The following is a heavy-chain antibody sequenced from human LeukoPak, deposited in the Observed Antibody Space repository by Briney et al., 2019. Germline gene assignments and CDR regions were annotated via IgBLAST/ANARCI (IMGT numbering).Heavy chain of an antibody. V-gene: IGHV3-30-3*01. Sequence: GGSLRLSCAASGSTFSSYAMHWVRQAPGKGLEWVAVISYDGSNKYYADSVKGRFTISRDNSKNTLYLQMNSLRAEDTAVYYCARAESHDRTHYDYWGQGTLVTVSS. CDR3: ARAESHDRTHYDY. CDR2: ISYDGSNK. J-gene: IGHJ4*02. CDR1: GSTFSSYA. D-gene: IGHD3-22*01.